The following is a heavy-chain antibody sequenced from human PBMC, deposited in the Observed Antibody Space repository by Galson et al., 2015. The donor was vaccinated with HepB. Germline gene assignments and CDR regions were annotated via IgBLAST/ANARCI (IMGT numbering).Heavy chain of an antibody. D-gene: IGHD3-10*01. Sequence: SETLSLTCTVSGDSVTGYYWGWIRQPPGKGLDWIGSVDDTGTTIYNPSLRTRVTVSVDTSKNQFSLRLMSVTAADTAVDFCVRELGGSSPHFKYGMDVWGQGTTVTVS. V-gene: IGHV4-59*02. CDR3: VRELGGSSPHFKYGMDV. CDR1: GDSVTGYY. J-gene: IGHJ6*02. CDR2: VDDTGTT.